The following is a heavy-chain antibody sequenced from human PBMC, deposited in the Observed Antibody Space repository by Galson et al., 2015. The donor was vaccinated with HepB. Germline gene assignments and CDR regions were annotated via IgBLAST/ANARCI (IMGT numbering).Heavy chain of an antibody. CDR3: AKMGLDYGDYDDY. CDR1: GFTFSSYG. J-gene: IGHJ4*02. D-gene: IGHD4-17*01. CDR2: ISYDGSNK. Sequence: SLRLSCAASGFTFSSYGMHWVRQAPGKGLEWVAVISYDGSNKYYADSVKGRFAISRDNSKNTLYLQMNSLRAEDTAVYYCAKMGLDYGDYDDYWGQGTLVTVSS. V-gene: IGHV3-30*18.